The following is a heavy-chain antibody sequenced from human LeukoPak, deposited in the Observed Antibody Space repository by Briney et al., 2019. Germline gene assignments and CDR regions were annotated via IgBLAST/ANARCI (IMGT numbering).Heavy chain of an antibody. CDR3: ARDRGESLLNWFDP. J-gene: IGHJ5*02. CDR1: GFTFSSYA. D-gene: IGHD3-10*01. CDR2: ISYDGSNK. V-gene: IGHV3-30-3*01. Sequence: GGSLRLSCAASGFTFSSYAMHWVRQAPGKGLEWVAVISYDGSNKYYADSVKGRFTISRDNSKNTLYLQMNSLRAEDTAVYYCARDRGESLLNWFDPWGQGTLVTVSS.